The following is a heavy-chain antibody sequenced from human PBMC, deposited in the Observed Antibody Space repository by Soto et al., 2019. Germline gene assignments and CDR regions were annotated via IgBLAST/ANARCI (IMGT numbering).Heavy chain of an antibody. CDR3: ARQRTSVVTQAYFDV. J-gene: IGHJ4*02. D-gene: IGHD2-21*02. CDR1: GDSINSRSYY. V-gene: IGHV4-39*01. CDR2: IYYIGRT. Sequence: PSETLSLTGTVTGDSINSRSYYWGWIRQPPGKGLEWIGSIYYIGRTYNNPSLRSRVSMSIDTSKDQFSLKLKSVTAADTALYLCARQRTSVVTQAYFDVWGPGYLVTVSS.